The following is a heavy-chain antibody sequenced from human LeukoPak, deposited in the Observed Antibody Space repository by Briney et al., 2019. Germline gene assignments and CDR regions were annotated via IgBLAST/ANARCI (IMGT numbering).Heavy chain of an antibody. J-gene: IGHJ6*02. Sequence: SETLSLTCTVSSGSISGSSYFWGWIRQPPGKGLEWIGYIYYSGSTNYNPSLKSRVTISVDTSKNQFSLKLSSVTAADTAVYYCARDHCSSTSCQGLYYYYGMDVWGQGTTVTVSS. D-gene: IGHD2-2*01. CDR3: ARDHCSSTSCQGLYYYYGMDV. CDR1: SGSISGSSYF. CDR2: IYYSGST. V-gene: IGHV4-61*01.